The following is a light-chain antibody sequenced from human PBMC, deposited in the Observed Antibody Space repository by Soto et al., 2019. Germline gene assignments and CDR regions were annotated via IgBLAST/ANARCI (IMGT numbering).Light chain of an antibody. V-gene: IGKV3-11*01. CDR2: DAS. CDR1: QSVSSY. J-gene: IGKJ5*01. CDR3: QRRSNWQVST. Sequence: EIVLTQSPATLSLSPGERATLSCRASQSVSSYLAWYQQKPGQAPRLLIYDASNRATGIPARFSGSGSGTEFTLTMSGLEPEDFAVYCCQRRSNWQVSTFGQGTRLEI.